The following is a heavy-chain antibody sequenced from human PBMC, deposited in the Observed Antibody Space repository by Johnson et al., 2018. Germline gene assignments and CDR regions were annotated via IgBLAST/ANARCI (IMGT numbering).Heavy chain of an antibody. CDR2: IWYDGSNK. CDR1: GFTFSSYG. V-gene: IGHV3-33*01. J-gene: IGHJ1*01. CDR3: VRDIAAESEYFQP. D-gene: IGHD6-6*01. Sequence: QVQLVQSGGGVVQPGRSLRLSCAASGFTFSSYGMHWVRQAPGKGLEWVAVIWYDGSNKYYADTVKGRFTISRDNSKNKLSLQMNSMRAEDTAVYYCVRDIAAESEYFQPWGQGTLGTVSS.